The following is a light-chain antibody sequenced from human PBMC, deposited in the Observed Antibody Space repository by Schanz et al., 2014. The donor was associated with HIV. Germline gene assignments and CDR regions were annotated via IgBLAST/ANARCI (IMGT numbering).Light chain of an antibody. J-gene: IGLJ2*01. CDR2: DVN. V-gene: IGLV2-14*03. Sequence: QSALTQPASVSGSPGQSIAISCTGTNSDIGAYNYVSWYQQHPDKAPKLIIYDVNNRPSGVSNRFSGSKSGTSASLAITGLQAEDEADYYCQSYDSSLSGVVFGGGTKLTVL. CDR1: NSDIGAYNY. CDR3: QSYDSSLSGVV.